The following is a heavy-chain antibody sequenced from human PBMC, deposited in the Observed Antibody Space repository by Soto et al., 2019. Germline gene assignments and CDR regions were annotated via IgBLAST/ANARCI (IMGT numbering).Heavy chain of an antibody. CDR1: GFTFSSYG. CDR3: AKGGYYDSSGYYYPNAFDI. CDR2: ISYDGSNK. V-gene: IGHV3-30*18. D-gene: IGHD3-22*01. J-gene: IGHJ3*02. Sequence: GGSLRLSCAASGFTFSSYGMHWVRQAPGKGLEWVAVISYDGSNKYYADSVKGRFTISRDNSKNTLYLQMNSLRAEDTAVYYCAKGGYYDSSGYYYPNAFDIWGQGTMVTVSS.